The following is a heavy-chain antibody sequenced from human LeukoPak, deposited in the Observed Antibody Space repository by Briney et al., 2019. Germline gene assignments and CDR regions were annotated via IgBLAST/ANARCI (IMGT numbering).Heavy chain of an antibody. CDR2: ISYDGSNK. J-gene: IGHJ4*02. V-gene: IGHV3-30*04. Sequence: PGRSLRLSCAASGFTFSSYAMHWVRQAPGKGLEWVAVISYDGSNKYYADSVKGRFTISRDNSKNTLYLQMNSLRAEDTAVYYCASAGYDILTGYYGYWGQGTLVTVSS. CDR3: ASAGYDILTGYYGY. D-gene: IGHD3-9*01. CDR1: GFTFSSYA.